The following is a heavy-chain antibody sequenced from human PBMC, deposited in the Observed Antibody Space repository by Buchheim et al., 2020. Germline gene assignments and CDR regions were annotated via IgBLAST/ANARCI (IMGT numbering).Heavy chain of an antibody. CDR2: IFYTGST. D-gene: IGHD3-10*02. V-gene: IGHV4-39*01. CDR1: GGSISSSDHY. CDR3: ARIRAYVKLDY. Sequence: QLQLQESGPGLLKASETLSLTCTVSGGSISSSDHYWGWIRQPPGKGLEWFGSIFYTGSTYHNPSLQSRVTISVDRSRNQFSLRLTCVTATDTAVYFCARIRAYVKLDYWGRGTL. J-gene: IGHJ4*02.